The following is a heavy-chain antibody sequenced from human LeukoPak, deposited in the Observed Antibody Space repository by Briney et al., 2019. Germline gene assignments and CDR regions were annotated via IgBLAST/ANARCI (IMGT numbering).Heavy chain of an antibody. J-gene: IGHJ4*02. V-gene: IGHV1-2*06. CDR1: GYTFTGYY. Sequence: ASVKVSCKASGYTFTGYYMHWVRQAPGQGLEWMGRINPNSGGTNYAQKFQGRVTMTRDTSISTAYMELSRLRSDDTAVYYCARVVRGLGSYQDYWGQGTLVTVSS. CDR3: ARVVRGLGSYQDY. CDR2: INPNSGGT. D-gene: IGHD3-10*01.